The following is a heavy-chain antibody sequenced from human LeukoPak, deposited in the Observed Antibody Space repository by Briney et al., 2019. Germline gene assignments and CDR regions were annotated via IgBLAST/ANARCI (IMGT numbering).Heavy chain of an antibody. D-gene: IGHD4-17*01. V-gene: IGHV1-69*04. CDR2: IIPILGIA. CDR1: GGTFSSYA. J-gene: IGHJ6*02. Sequence: SVKVSCKASGGTFSSYAISWVRQAPGQGLEWMGRIIPILGIANYAQKSQGRVTITADKSTSTAYMELSSLRSEDTAVYYCARGLTTYYYYYGMDVWGQGTTVTVSS. CDR3: ARGLTTYYYYYGMDV.